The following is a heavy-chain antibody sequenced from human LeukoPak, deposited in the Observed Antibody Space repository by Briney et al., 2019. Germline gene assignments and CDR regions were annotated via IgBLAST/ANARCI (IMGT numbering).Heavy chain of an antibody. J-gene: IGHJ4*02. CDR1: GGTFSSYA. Sequence: ASAKVSCKASGGTFSSYAISWVRQAPGQGLERMGRIIPILGIANYAQKFQGRVTITADKSTSTAYMELSSLRSEDTAVYYCARDGGLGYCSSTSCLPDYWGQGTLVTVSS. CDR2: IIPILGIA. D-gene: IGHD2-2*01. V-gene: IGHV1-69*04. CDR3: ARDGGLGYCSSTSCLPDY.